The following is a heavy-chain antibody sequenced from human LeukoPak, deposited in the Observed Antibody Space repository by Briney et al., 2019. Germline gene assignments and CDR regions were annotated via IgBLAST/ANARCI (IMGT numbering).Heavy chain of an antibody. Sequence: PGRSLRLSRAASGFTFSSYGMHWVRQAPGKGLEWVAVIWYDGSNKYYADSVKGRFTISRDNSKNTLYLQMNSLRAEDTAVYYCAKGARYDPSPYYFDYWGQGTLVTVSS. CDR2: IWYDGSNK. J-gene: IGHJ4*02. CDR1: GFTFSSYG. CDR3: AKGARYDPSPYYFDY. D-gene: IGHD3-3*01. V-gene: IGHV3-33*06.